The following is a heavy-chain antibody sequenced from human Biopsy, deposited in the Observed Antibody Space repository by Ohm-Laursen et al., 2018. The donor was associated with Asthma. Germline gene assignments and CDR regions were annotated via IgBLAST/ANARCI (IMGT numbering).Heavy chain of an antibody. J-gene: IGHJ4*02. D-gene: IGHD7-27*01. CDR2: ISYTGSA. CDR3: ARHWDWGSFFDY. CDR1: GGSMSSSSYY. Sequence: SDTLSLTCTVSGGSMSSSSYYWGWIRQPPGKGLEWMGSISYTGSAYHNPSLKSRVTISEDTSKNHFSLKLSFVTAADTAVYYCARHWDWGSFFDYWGQGTPVTVSS. V-gene: IGHV4-39*01.